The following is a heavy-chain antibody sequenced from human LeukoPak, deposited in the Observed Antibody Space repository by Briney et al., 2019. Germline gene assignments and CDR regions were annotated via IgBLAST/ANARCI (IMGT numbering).Heavy chain of an antibody. CDR2: ISAYNGNT. D-gene: IGHD2-2*01. CDR1: GYTFTSYG. V-gene: IGHV1-18*01. J-gene: IGHJ5*02. Sequence: ASVKVSCKASGYTFTSYGISWVRQAPGQGLEWMGWISAYNGNTNYAQKFQGRVTITADESTSTAYMELSSLRSEDTAVYYCARVQPAGWFDPWGQGTLVTVSS. CDR3: ARVQPAGWFDP.